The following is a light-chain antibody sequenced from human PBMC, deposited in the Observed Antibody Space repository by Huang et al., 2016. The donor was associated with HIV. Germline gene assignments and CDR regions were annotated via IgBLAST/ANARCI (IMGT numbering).Light chain of an antibody. Sequence: AIQMTQSPSSLSDSTGDKITITCRASQDISTFLAWYQQKPGKPPTLLIHTSSLLQTGVPSRFNASGSGTDFTLTVTCLQSEDFASYYCQQYYSHTTFGPGTKV. CDR2: TSS. CDR1: QDISTF. CDR3: QQYYSHTT. V-gene: IGKV1-8*01. J-gene: IGKJ3*01.